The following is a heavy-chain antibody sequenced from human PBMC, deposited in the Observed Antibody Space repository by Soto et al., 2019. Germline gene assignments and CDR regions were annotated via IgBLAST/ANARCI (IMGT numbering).Heavy chain of an antibody. D-gene: IGHD3-10*01. CDR1: GGSFSGYY. CDR2: INHSGST. J-gene: IGHJ6*03. V-gene: IGHV4-34*01. CDR3: ARGTMVRGVNSGYYYYYMDV. Sequence: SETLSLTCAVYGGSFSGYYWSWIRQPPGKGLEWIGEINHSGSTNYNPSLKSRVTISVDTSKNQFSLKLSSVTAADTAVYYCARGTMVRGVNSGYYYYYMDVWGKGTTVTVSS.